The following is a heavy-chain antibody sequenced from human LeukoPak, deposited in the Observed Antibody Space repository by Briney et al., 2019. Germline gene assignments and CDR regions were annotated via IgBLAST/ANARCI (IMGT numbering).Heavy chain of an antibody. CDR3: AKGSAAGRPYYFDY. Sequence: GGSLRLSCAASGFIFSNYAMSWVGRAPGKGLEGVSAIDSTGAYTWYADSVKGRFTISKDSSKTILYLQMNSLRAEDAAVYFCAKGSAAGRPYYFDYWGQGTLVTVSS. CDR1: GFIFSNYA. CDR2: IDSTGAYT. J-gene: IGHJ4*02. D-gene: IGHD6-25*01. V-gene: IGHV3-23*01.